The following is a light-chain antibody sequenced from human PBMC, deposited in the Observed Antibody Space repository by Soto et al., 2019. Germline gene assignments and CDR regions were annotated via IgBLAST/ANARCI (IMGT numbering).Light chain of an antibody. V-gene: IGLV2-23*01. CDR1: SSDVGAYNS. CDR3: CSSASESTYV. J-gene: IGLJ1*01. Sequence: QSVLAQPASVSGSPGQSITISCTGTSSDVGAYNSVSWYQQHPHRAPQVIIYKGTHRPSGVSNRFSGSTSGNAAPLTISALQAGDEADYFCCSSASESTYVFGSGTKVTVL. CDR2: KGT.